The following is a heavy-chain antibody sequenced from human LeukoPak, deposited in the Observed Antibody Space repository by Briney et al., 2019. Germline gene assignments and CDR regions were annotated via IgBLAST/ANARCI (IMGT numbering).Heavy chain of an antibody. Sequence: ASVKVSCKASGYTFTSYDINRVRQATGQGLEWMGWMNPNSGNTGYAQKFQGRVTMTRNTSIGTAYMELSSLRSEDTAVYYCARGRHIVVVTAIRSVYYFDYWGQGTLVTVSS. CDR3: ARGRHIVVVTAIRSVYYFDY. D-gene: IGHD2-21*02. CDR2: MNPNSGNT. V-gene: IGHV1-8*01. CDR1: GYTFTSYD. J-gene: IGHJ4*02.